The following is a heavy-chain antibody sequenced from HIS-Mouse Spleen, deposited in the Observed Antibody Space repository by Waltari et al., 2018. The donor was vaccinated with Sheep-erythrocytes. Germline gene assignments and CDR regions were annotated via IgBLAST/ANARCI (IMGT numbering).Heavy chain of an antibody. CDR1: GFSLSNARMG. D-gene: IGHD3-3*01. CDR3: ARITSYYDFWSTYNKDYFDY. J-gene: IGHJ4*02. Sequence: QVTLKESGPVLVKPTETLTLTCTVSGFSLSNARMGVSWIRQPPGKALEWLAHIFSNDEKSYSTYLKRRLTISKDTSKSQVGLTMTNMDPVDTATYYCARITSYYDFWSTYNKDYFDYWGQGTLVTVSS. CDR2: IFSNDEK. V-gene: IGHV2-26*01.